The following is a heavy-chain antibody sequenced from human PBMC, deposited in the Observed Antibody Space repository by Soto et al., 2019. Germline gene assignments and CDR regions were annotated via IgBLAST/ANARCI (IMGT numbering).Heavy chain of an antibody. CDR2: IIPIFGTT. V-gene: IGHV1-69*01. CDR3: AGSALPAALHSWYDL. D-gene: IGHD2-2*01. Sequence: QVQLVQSGAEVKKPGSSVKVSCKASGGTFSGHSISWVRQAPGQGLEWMGGIIPIFGTTNYAQKFQGRVTITADEFTSTAYVELSSLTYDDTAVYYGAGSALPAALHSWYDLWGEGTVVTVSS. J-gene: IGHJ5*02. CDR1: GGTFSGHS.